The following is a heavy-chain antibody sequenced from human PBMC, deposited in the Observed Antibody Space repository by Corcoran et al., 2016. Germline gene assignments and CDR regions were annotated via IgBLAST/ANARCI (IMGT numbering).Heavy chain of an antibody. CDR3: AREARARFDY. J-gene: IGHJ4*02. CDR1: GFIFSNYW. CDR2: IKQDGGET. Sequence: EVQLVESGGGLVQPGGSLRLSCAASGFIFSNYWMSWLRQAPGKGPEWVASIKQDGGETYYVDSVKGRVTISRDNARNSLYLQMNSLRVDDRASYYGAREARARFDYWGQGTLVTVSS. V-gene: IGHV3-7*03.